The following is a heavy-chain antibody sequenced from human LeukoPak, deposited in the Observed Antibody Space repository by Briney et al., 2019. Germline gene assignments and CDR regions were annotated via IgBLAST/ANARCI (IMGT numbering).Heavy chain of an antibody. Sequence: SETLSLTCTVSGGSISSYYWSWIRQPPGKGLEWIGYIYYSGSINYNPSLKSRVTISVDTSKNQFSLKLSSVTAADTAVYYCARDRLGAAAGYFQHWGQGTLVTVSS. J-gene: IGHJ1*01. CDR3: ARDRLGAAAGYFQH. CDR1: GGSISSYY. D-gene: IGHD6-13*01. V-gene: IGHV4-59*01. CDR2: IYYSGSI.